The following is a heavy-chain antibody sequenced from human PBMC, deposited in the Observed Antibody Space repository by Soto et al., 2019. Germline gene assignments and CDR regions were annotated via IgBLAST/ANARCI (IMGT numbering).Heavy chain of an antibody. CDR2: INHVGGT. CDR1: GGSFSGYY. J-gene: IGHJ4*02. Sequence: PSATLSLTCAVYGGSFSGYYWSWIRQPPGKGLEWIGEINHVGGTNYNPSLKSRLTISVDTSKNQFSLKVNSVTAADTAVYYCARGQKGYSSSWYVDWGQGTPVTVSS. D-gene: IGHD6-13*01. CDR3: ARGQKGYSSSWYVD. V-gene: IGHV4-34*01.